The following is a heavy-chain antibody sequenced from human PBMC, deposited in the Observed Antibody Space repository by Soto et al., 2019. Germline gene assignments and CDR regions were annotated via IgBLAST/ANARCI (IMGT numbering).Heavy chain of an antibody. CDR3: ARDRPWYGSGRYHCYGMDV. D-gene: IGHD3-10*01. V-gene: IGHV3-21*01. J-gene: IGHJ6*02. Sequence: EVQLVESGGGLVKPGGSLRLSCAASGFTFSSYSMNWVRQAPGKGLEWVSSISSSSNYIYYADSVKGRFTISRDNAKNSLYLQMDSLRAEDTAVYYCARDRPWYGSGRYHCYGMDVWGQGTTVTVSS. CDR2: ISSSSNYI. CDR1: GFTFSSYS.